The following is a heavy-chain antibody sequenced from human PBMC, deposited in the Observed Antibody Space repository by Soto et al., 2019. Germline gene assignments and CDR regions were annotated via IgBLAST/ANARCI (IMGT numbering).Heavy chain of an antibody. CDR2: ISSSSSTI. CDR3: SLLFGFGSKEIDY. J-gene: IGHJ4*02. V-gene: IGHV3-48*01. CDR1: GFTFSYYA. D-gene: IGHD3-10*01. Sequence: HPGGSLRLSCAASGFTFSYYAMNWVRQAPGKGLEWVSYISSSSSTIYYADSVKGRFTISRDNAKNSLYLQMNSLKTEDTAVYYRSLLFGFGSKEIDYWGQGTLVTV.